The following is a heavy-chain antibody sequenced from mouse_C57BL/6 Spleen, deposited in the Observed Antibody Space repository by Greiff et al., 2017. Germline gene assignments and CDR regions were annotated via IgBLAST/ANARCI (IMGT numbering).Heavy chain of an antibody. D-gene: IGHD1-1*01. V-gene: IGHV1-78*01. Sequence: VKLVESDAELVKPGASVKISCKVSGYTFTDLTIHWMKQRPEQGLEWIGYIYPRDGSTKYNEKFKGKATLTADKSSSTAYMQLNSLTSEDSAVYFCARGEIYYYGSSPAWFAYWGQGTLVTVSA. CDR3: ARGEIYYYGSSPAWFAY. CDR2: IYPRDGST. J-gene: IGHJ3*01. CDR1: GYTFTDLT.